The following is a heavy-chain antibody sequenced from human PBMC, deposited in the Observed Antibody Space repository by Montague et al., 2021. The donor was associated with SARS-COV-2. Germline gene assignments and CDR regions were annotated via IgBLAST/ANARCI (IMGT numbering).Heavy chain of an antibody. CDR2: ISAYNGNT. Sequence: SVKVSFKASGYTFTSYGISWVRQAPGQGLEWVGWISAYNGNTNYAQKLQGRVTMTTDTSTSTAYMELRSLRSDDTAVYHCARAYDILTGYYNYYYYGMDVWGQGTTVTVSS. D-gene: IGHD3-9*01. V-gene: IGHV1-18*04. CDR3: ARAYDILTGYYNYYYYGMDV. J-gene: IGHJ6*02. CDR1: GYTFTSYG.